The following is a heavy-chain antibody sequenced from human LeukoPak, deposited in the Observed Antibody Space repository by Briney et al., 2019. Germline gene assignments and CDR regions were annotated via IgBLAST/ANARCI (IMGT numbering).Heavy chain of an antibody. Sequence: GGSLRLSCAASGFTFSSYSMNWVRQAPGKGLEWVSSISSSSSYIYYADSVKGRFTISRDNAKNSLYLQMNSLRAEDTAVYYCARDLGYYDSSGYLDYWGQGTLVTVSS. V-gene: IGHV3-21*01. CDR2: ISSSSSYI. J-gene: IGHJ4*02. D-gene: IGHD3-22*01. CDR1: GFTFSSYS. CDR3: ARDLGYYDSSGYLDY.